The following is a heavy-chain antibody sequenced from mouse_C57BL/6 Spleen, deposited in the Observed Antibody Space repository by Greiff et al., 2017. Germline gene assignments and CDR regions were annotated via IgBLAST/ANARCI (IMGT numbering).Heavy chain of an antibody. D-gene: IGHD2-3*01. CDR1: GYTFTSYW. CDR3: ARWYGYYVYFDD. Sequence: QVQLQQPGAELVRPGSSVKLSCKASGYTFTSYWMDWVKQRPGQGLEWIGNIYPTDSETHYNQKFKDKATLTVDKSSSTAYMQLRSLTSEDSAVYYCARWYGYYVYFDDWGQGTTLTVSS. CDR2: IYPTDSET. V-gene: IGHV1-61*01. J-gene: IGHJ2*01.